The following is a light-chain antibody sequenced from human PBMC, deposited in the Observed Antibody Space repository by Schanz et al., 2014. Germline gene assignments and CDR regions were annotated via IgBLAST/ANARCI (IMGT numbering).Light chain of an antibody. V-gene: IGLV2-14*03. Sequence: QSALTQPASVSGSPGQSITISCTGTSSDVGGYNYVTWYQQYPGKAPKVIIYDVSDRPSGVSNRFSGSKSGNTASLTISGLQAEDEADYYCQSYDSSLSGYVFGTGTKLTVL. J-gene: IGLJ1*01. CDR2: DVS. CDR1: SSDVGGYNY. CDR3: QSYDSSLSGYV.